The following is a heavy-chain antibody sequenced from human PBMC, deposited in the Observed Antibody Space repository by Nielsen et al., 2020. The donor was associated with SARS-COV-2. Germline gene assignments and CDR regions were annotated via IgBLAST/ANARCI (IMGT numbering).Heavy chain of an antibody. CDR2: VKSKSDGGAR. CDR1: GFTFSSYA. J-gene: IGHJ4*02. Sequence: GGSPRLSCAASGFTFSSYAMSWVRQAPGKGLEWVGRVKSKSDGGARDYGPPVKGRFTISRDDSKNTLFLEMNSLEVGDTAVYYCATDGETGYGNIDYWGQGTLVTVSS. D-gene: IGHD5-12*01. V-gene: IGHV3-15*01. CDR3: ATDGETGYGNIDY.